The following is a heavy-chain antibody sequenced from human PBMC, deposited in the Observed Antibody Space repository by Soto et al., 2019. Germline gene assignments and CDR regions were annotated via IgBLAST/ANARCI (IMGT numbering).Heavy chain of an antibody. Sequence: EVQLVESGGGLVQPGGSLRLSCAASGFTFSSYWMHWVRQAPGKGLVCVSRINTDGSTITYADSVKGRFTISRDKAKSTLYMQMNYLCAAHTAVYFCTRDWRGLLRDGFDIWGQGTMVTVSS. D-gene: IGHD1-26*01. V-gene: IGHV3-74*01. CDR2: INTDGSTI. J-gene: IGHJ3*02. CDR3: TRDWRGLLRDGFDI. CDR1: GFTFSSYW.